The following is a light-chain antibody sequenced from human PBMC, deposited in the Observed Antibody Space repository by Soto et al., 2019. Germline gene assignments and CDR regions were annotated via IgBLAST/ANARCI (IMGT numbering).Light chain of an antibody. V-gene: IGKV1-5*01. CDR1: QSINSW. CDR2: DVS. Sequence: DIPMTQSPSTLSASVGDRVTITCRASQSINSWLAWYQQKPGKAPKLLVYDVSNLESGVPSRFSGSGSGTEFTLSINSLQPDDSATYYCQQYNSSWTFGQGTKVEIK. J-gene: IGKJ1*01. CDR3: QQYNSSWT.